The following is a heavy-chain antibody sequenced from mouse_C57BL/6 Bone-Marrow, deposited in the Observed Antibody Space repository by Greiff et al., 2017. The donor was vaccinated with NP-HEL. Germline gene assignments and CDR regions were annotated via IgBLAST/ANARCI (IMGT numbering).Heavy chain of an antibody. CDR2: INPNNGGT. D-gene: IGHD2-4*01. V-gene: IGHV1-26*01. CDR3: ANYDYDGRAFAY. J-gene: IGHJ3*01. Sequence: EVQLQQSGPELVKPGASVKISCKASGYTFTDYYMNWVKQSHGKSLEWIGDINPNNGGTSYNQKFKGKATLTVDKSSSTAYMELRSLTSEDSAVYYCANYDYDGRAFAYWGQGTLVTVSA. CDR1: GYTFTDYY.